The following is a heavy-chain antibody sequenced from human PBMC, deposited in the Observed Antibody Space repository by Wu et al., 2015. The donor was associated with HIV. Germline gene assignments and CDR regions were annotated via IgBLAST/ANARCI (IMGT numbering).Heavy chain of an antibody. J-gene: IGHJ3*02. CDR1: GYTFTSNY. CDR2: LNPSSGST. D-gene: IGHD3-10*01. CDR3: ARVGSKASGSRRTPMGAYDI. Sequence: QVQLVQSGAEVKKPGASVKISCKASGYTFTSNYLHWVRQAPGQGLEWMGILNPSSGSTGYAQKFQDRVTMTRDTSTSTVYMDLRSLTSEDTAVYYCARVGSKASGSRRTPMGAYDIWGQGTMVIVSS. V-gene: IGHV1-46*01.